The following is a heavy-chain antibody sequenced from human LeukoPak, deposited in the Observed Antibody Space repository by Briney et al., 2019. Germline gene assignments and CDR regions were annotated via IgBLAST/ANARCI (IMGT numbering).Heavy chain of an antibody. J-gene: IGHJ4*02. D-gene: IGHD3-22*01. CDR3: VRGVRDTIGYYHFDS. V-gene: IGHV4-31*03. Sequence: SETLSLTYTVSGGSISSAGYFWNWIRQYPGKGLEWIGYIYYTGIIYYNPSLKSRVTISVDTSKNQFSLKLSSVTAADTAVFYCVRGVRDTIGYYHFDSWGQGTLVTVSS. CDR2: IYYTGII. CDR1: GGSISSAGYF.